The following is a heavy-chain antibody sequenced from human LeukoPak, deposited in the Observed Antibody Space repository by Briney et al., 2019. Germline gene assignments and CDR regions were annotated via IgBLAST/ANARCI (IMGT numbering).Heavy chain of an antibody. V-gene: IGHV3-7*01. CDR1: GFSVSGYW. Sequence: GGSLRLSCAVSGFSVSGYWMTWVRQAPGKGLEWVANIKQDGSEKNYVDSVKGRFTISRDNAENSLFLQMNSLRVEDTAVYYCAREWQGGIAAAGTRIEGDYWGQGTLVAASS. D-gene: IGHD6-13*01. CDR3: AREWQGGIAAAGTRIEGDY. CDR2: IKQDGSEK. J-gene: IGHJ4*02.